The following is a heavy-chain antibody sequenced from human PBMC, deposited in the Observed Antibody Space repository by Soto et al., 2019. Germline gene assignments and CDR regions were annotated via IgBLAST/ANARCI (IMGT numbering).Heavy chain of an antibody. J-gene: IGHJ4*02. CDR1: GFTFSDYW. CDR2: IKQDGSEK. CDR3: ARELGYYDSRGYPLDYFDY. Sequence: PGGSLRLSCAASGFTFSDYWMSWVRQAPGKGLEWVANIKQDGSEKYYVDSVKGRFTISRDNAKNSLYLQMNSLRAEDTAVYYCARELGYYDSRGYPLDYFDYWGQGTLVTVSS. V-gene: IGHV3-7*01. D-gene: IGHD3-22*01.